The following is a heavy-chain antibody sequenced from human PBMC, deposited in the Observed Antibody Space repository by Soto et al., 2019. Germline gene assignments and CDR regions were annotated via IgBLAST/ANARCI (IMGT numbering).Heavy chain of an antibody. CDR2: IKSQTDGGTT. V-gene: IGHV3-15*07. CDR1: GLTFTNAL. D-gene: IGHD6-19*01. CDR3: NTKSTLAVAGTDD. J-gene: IGHJ4*02. Sequence: GGSVRLSCGVSGLTFTNALMHCVRQAPGKGLEWVGRIKSQTDGGTTDYAAPVKGRFTISRDESKNTVYLQMNSLKTEDTAMYYCNTKSTLAVAGTDDWGQGT.